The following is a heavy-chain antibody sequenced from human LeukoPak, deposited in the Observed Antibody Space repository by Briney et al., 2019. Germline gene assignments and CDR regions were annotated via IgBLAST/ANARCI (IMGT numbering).Heavy chain of an antibody. CDR2: IYYSGST. CDR1: GGSISSYY. V-gene: IGHV4-59*01. CDR3: ARESIAARALLDYYYYMDV. J-gene: IGHJ6*03. D-gene: IGHD6-6*01. Sequence: SETPSLTCTVSGGSISSYYWSWIRQPPGKGLEWIGYIYYSGSTNYNPSLKSRVTISVDTSKNQFSLKLSSVTAADTAVYYCARESIAARALLDYYYYMDVWGKGTTVTVSS.